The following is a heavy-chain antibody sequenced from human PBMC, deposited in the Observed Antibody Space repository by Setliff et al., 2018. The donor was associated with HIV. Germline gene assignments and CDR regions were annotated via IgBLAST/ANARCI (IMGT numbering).Heavy chain of an antibody. J-gene: IGHJ1*01. CDR2: INPSSGST. Sequence: ASVKVSCKASGYTFTSYYMHWVRQAPGQGLEWMGIINPSSGSTTYAQKFQGRVTMTRDTSTSTVYMELSSLRSEDTAVYYCASDPAPSSSASYFQHWGQGTPVTVSS. D-gene: IGHD6-6*01. CDR1: GYTFTSYY. V-gene: IGHV1-46*01. CDR3: ASDPAPSSSASYFQH.